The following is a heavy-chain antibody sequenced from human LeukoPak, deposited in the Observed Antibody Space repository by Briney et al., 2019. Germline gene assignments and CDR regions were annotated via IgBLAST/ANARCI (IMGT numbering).Heavy chain of an antibody. CDR3: ARVGDGDSLFDY. V-gene: IGHV4-39*07. D-gene: IGHD4-17*01. CDR1: GGSISSSSYY. J-gene: IGHJ4*02. Sequence: SETLSLTCTVSGGSISSSSYYWGWIRQPPGKGLEWIGSIYYSGSTYYNPSLKSRVTISVDTSKNQFSLKLSSVTAADTAVYYCARVGDGDSLFDYWGQGTLVTVSS. CDR2: IYYSGST.